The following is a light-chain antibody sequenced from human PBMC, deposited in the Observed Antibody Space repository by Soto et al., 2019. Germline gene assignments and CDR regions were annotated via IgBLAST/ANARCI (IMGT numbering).Light chain of an antibody. V-gene: IGLV2-8*01. J-gene: IGLJ1*01. CDR2: EVV. CDR3: KAYAGRNTYV. Sequence: QPGLAQPPSASGSPGHSFTISCTGTKNDSGVYDLVSWYQHHPGKAPRLIIYEVVQRPSGVPDRFSGSKSGNTASLTVSGLQAADEADSFCKAYAGRNTYVFGSGTKVTVL. CDR1: KNDSGVYDL.